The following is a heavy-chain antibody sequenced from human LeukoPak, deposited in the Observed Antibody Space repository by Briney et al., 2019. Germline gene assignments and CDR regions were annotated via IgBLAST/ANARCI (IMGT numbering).Heavy chain of an antibody. CDR1: GFTFSDYY. CDR2: ISSSNTI. V-gene: IGHV3-11*01. D-gene: IGHD6-19*01. Sequence: PGGSLRLSCAASGFTFSDYYMSWIRQAPGKGLEWVSYISSSNTIYYADSVKGRFTISRDNAKNSLYLQMNSLRAEDTAVYYCAKVEQWYENFDYWGQGTLVTVSS. J-gene: IGHJ4*02. CDR3: AKVEQWYENFDY.